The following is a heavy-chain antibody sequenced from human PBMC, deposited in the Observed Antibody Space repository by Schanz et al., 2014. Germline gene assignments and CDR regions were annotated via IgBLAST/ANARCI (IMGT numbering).Heavy chain of an antibody. CDR2: ISSSSSYI. D-gene: IGHD2-21*02. J-gene: IGHJ6*03. CDR1: GFTFSTYY. Sequence: EVKLFESGGHLVQPGGPLRLSCAASGFTFSTYYMNWVRQAPGKGLEWVSSISSSSSYISYADSVKGRFTISRDNAKNSLYLQMNSLRAEDTAVYYCARPSDSSWYMDVWGKGTTVTVSS. V-gene: IGHV3-21*02. CDR3: ARPSDSSWYMDV.